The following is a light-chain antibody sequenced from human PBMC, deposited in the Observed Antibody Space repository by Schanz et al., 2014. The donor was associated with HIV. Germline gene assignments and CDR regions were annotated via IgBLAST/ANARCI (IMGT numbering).Light chain of an antibody. CDR2: GAS. CDR3: QQYHSSRGT. Sequence: EIVLTQSPGTLSLSPGEVGTLSCRASQSISTHLAWYQQKPGQAPTLLIYGASSRATGIPDRFSGSGSGTDFTLTISRLEPEDFAVYYCQQYHSSRGTFGGGTKVELK. J-gene: IGKJ4*01. CDR1: QSISTH. V-gene: IGKV3-20*01.